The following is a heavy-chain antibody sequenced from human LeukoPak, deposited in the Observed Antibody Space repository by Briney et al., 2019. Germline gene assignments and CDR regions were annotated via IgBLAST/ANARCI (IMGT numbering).Heavy chain of an antibody. Sequence: PETLSLTCSVSGGSITSTSYYWGWIRQPPGEGLEWIGSVYYTGSTYYNPSLRSRVTISVDTSKNQFSLRLSSVTAADTAVFYCARVWYGSSTLGWFDPWGQGTLVTVSS. CDR1: GGSITSTSYY. J-gene: IGHJ5*02. CDR2: VYYTGST. D-gene: IGHD3-10*01. V-gene: IGHV4-39*01. CDR3: ARVWYGSSTLGWFDP.